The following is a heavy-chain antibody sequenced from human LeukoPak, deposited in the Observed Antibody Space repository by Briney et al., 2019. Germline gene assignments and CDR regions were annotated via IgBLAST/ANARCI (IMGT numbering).Heavy chain of an antibody. J-gene: IGHJ4*02. CDR3: ARTWLYPYYFDY. Sequence: SETLSLTCAVYGGSFSGYYWSWIRQPPGKGLEWIGSIYYSGSTYYKPSLKSRVTISLDTPKKQFSLKLTSVTAADTAVYYCARTWLYPYYFDYWGQGTLVTVSS. D-gene: IGHD3-16*02. CDR1: GGSFSGYY. V-gene: IGHV4-34*01. CDR2: IYYSGST.